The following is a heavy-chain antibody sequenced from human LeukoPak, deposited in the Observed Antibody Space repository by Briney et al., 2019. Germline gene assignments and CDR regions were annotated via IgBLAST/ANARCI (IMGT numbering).Heavy chain of an antibody. J-gene: IGHJ6*02. CDR2: ISSSGSTI. CDR3: ARDRNAVRGVIFRYYYYGMDV. V-gene: IGHV3-11*01. Sequence: PGGSLRLSCAASGFTFSDYYMSWIRQAPGKGLEWVSYISSSGSTIYYADSVKGRFTISRDNAKNSLYLQMNSLRAKDTAVYYCARDRNAVRGVIFRYYYYGMDVWGQGTTVTVSS. CDR1: GFTFSDYY. D-gene: IGHD3-10*01.